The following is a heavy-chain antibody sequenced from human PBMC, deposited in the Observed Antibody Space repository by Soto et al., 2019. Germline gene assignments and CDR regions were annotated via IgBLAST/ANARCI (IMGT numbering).Heavy chain of an antibody. J-gene: IGHJ2*01. CDR3: ARRLGVGDYDDWYFDL. Sequence: PGGSLRLSCAASGFTFSDYYMSWIRQAPGKGLEWVSYISSSGSTIYYADSVKGRFTISRDNAKNSLYLQMNSLRAEDTAVYYCARRLGVGDYDDWYFDLWGRGTLVTVSS. CDR1: GFTFSDYY. V-gene: IGHV3-11*01. CDR2: ISSSGSTI. D-gene: IGHD4-17*01.